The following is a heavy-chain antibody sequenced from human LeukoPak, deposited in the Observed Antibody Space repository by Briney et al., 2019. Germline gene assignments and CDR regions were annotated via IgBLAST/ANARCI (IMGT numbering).Heavy chain of an antibody. Sequence: ASVKVSCKASGYTFTSYGISWVRQAPGQGLEWMGWISAYNGNTNYAQKLQGRVTMTTDTSTGTAYMELRSLRSDDTAVYYCARDSPYSGSSYWFDPWGQGTLVTVSS. J-gene: IGHJ5*02. CDR3: ARDSPYSGSSYWFDP. CDR1: GYTFTSYG. V-gene: IGHV1-18*01. CDR2: ISAYNGNT. D-gene: IGHD1-26*01.